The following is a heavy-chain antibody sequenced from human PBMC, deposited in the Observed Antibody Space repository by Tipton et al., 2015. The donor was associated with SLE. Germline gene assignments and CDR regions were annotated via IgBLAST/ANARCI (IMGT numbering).Heavy chain of an antibody. CDR3: ARDRVATLYYYYYYGMDV. J-gene: IGHJ6*02. D-gene: IGHD5-12*01. CDR1: GFTVSSNY. CDR2: IYSGGST. Sequence: GSLRLSCAASGFTVSSNYMSWVRQAPGKGLEWVSVIYSGGSTYYADSVKGRFTISRDNSKNTLYLQMNSLRAEDTAVYYCARDRVATLYYYYYYGMDVWGQGTTVTVSS. V-gene: IGHV3-53*01.